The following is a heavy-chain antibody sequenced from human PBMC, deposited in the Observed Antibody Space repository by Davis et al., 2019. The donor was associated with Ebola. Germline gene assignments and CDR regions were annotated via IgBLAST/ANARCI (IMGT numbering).Heavy chain of an antibody. V-gene: IGHV3-9*01. CDR3: AKADPQQYFDY. J-gene: IGHJ4*02. CDR1: GFTFDDYA. CDR2: ISWNSGSI. Sequence: PGGSLRLSCAASGFTFDDYAMHWVRQAPGKGLEWVSGISWNSGSIGYADSVKGRFTISRDYSKNTLSLQMNSLRAEDTAVYYCAKADPQQYFDYWGQGTLVTVSS.